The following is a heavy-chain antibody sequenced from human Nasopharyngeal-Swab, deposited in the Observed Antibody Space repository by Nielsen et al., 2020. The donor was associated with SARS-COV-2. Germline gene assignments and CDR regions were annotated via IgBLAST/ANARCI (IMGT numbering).Heavy chain of an antibody. J-gene: IGHJ4*02. Sequence: SGVSGFTFSNYAMNWVRQAPGKGLEWVSGISGSGGTIYYVDSVKGRFTISRDNSRNSLYLHMSNLRAEDTAIYYCAKGYSSAWVPYEYWGQGTLVTVSS. CDR1: GFTFSNYA. V-gene: IGHV3-23*01. D-gene: IGHD6-19*01. CDR2: ISGSGGTI. CDR3: AKGYSSAWVPYEY.